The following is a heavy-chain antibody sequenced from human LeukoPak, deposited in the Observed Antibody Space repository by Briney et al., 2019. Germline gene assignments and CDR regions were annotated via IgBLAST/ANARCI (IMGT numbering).Heavy chain of an antibody. CDR3: ARWAGRFDFDY. CDR2: ISSTDGTT. CDR1: GFTFSDYF. V-gene: IGHV3-11*01. Sequence: KPGGSLRLSCVASGFTFSDYFMSWIRQAPGKGLEWVAYISSTDGTTNYADSVKGRFTISRDNAEKSLYLEMNSLRAEDTAVYYCARWAGRFDFDYWGQGTLVTVSS. D-gene: IGHD6-19*01. J-gene: IGHJ4*02.